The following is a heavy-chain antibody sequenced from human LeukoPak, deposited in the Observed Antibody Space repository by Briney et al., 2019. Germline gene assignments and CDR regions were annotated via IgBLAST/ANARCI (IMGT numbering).Heavy chain of an antibody. V-gene: IGHV3-21*01. Sequence: GGSLRLSCAASGFTFSNYSMNWVRQAPGKGLEWVSSISSSYIYYADSVKGRFTISRDNAKNSLYLQMNSLRAEDTAVYYCARDGILVGYYFDYWGQGTLVTVSS. J-gene: IGHJ4*02. CDR1: GFTFSNYS. D-gene: IGHD2-21*01. CDR3: ARDGILVGYYFDY. CDR2: ISSSYI.